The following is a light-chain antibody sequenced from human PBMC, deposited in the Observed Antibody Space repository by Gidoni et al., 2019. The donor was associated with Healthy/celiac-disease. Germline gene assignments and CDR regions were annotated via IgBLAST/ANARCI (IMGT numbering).Light chain of an antibody. CDR3: QQSYNIPRT. J-gene: IGKJ1*01. Sequence: DIQMTQSPSSLSASVADRVTIPCRASQSISSYLHWYQQKPGKAPNLLNYAASSLKSGVPSRFRGSAGGKDFTLIIRSEQHEDIANYYCQQSYNIPRTFGQGTKVEIK. CDR1: QSISSY. CDR2: AAS. V-gene: IGKV1-39*01.